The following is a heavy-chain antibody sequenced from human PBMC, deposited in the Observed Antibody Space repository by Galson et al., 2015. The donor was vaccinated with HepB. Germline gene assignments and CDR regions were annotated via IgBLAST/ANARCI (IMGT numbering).Heavy chain of an antibody. V-gene: IGHV1-2*02. Sequence: SVKVSCKASGYTFTGYYMHWVRQAPGQGLEWMGWINPNTGDTHYAQKFQGGVTMTRDTSISTAYMELNSLRSDDTAVYYCARARGYYDALTGYNWFDPWGQGTLVTVSS. D-gene: IGHD3-9*01. CDR1: GYTFTGYY. CDR2: INPNTGDT. CDR3: ARARGYYDALTGYNWFDP. J-gene: IGHJ5*02.